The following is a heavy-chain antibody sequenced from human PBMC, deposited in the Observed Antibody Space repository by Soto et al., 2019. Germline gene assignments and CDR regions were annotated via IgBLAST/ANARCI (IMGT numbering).Heavy chain of an antibody. D-gene: IGHD6-13*01. CDR1: GFSLSTSGMC. V-gene: IGHV2-70*01. Sequence: SGPTLVNPTQTLTLTCTFSGFSLSTSGMCVSWIRQPPGKALEWLALIDWDDDKYYSTSLKTRLTISKDTSKNQAVLTMTNMDPVDTATYYCARIGAAAGTDYYYYGMDVWGQGTTVTSP. J-gene: IGHJ6*02. CDR2: IDWDDDK. CDR3: ARIGAAAGTDYYYYGMDV.